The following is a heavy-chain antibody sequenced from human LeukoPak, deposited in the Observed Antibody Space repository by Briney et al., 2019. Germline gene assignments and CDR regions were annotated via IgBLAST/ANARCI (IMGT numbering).Heavy chain of an antibody. CDR3: ARDDGRYFDRLGHDAFDI. D-gene: IGHD3-9*01. CDR1: GGTFSSYA. J-gene: IGHJ3*02. CDR2: IIPIFGTA. Sequence: ASVKVSCKASGGTFSSYAISWVRQAPGQGLEWMGGIIPIFGTANYAQKFQGRVTITADESTSTAYMELSSLRSEDTAVYYCARDDGRYFDRLGHDAFDIWGQGTLVTVSS. V-gene: IGHV1-69*13.